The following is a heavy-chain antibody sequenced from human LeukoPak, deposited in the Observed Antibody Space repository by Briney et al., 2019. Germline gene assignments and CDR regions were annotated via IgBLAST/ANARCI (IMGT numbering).Heavy chain of an antibody. Sequence: GGSLRLSCAASGFTFSRYSMHWVRQAPGKGLVWVSHVNSDGSGTDYADSVKGRFTISRDNSKNTLYLQMNSLRAEDTAVYYCAREGGRDGYTYLDYWGQGTLVTVSS. CDR3: AREGGRDGYTYLDY. V-gene: IGHV3-74*01. D-gene: IGHD5-24*01. CDR1: GFTFSRYS. J-gene: IGHJ4*02. CDR2: VNSDGSGT.